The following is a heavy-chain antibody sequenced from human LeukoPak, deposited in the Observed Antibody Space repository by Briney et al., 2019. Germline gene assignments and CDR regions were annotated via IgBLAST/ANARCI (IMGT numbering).Heavy chain of an antibody. CDR2: VYYSGST. CDR3: ARDGSSWFGEFAFDY. CDR1: GGSISTTNYY. J-gene: IGHJ4*02. V-gene: IGHV4-39*07. D-gene: IGHD3-10*01. Sequence: SETLSLTCTVSGGSISTTNYYWGWIRQSPGKGLAWFGCVYYSGSTYYNPSLKSRVTISVDTSKNQFSLKLSSVTAADTAVYYCARDGSSWFGEFAFDYWGQGTLVTVSS.